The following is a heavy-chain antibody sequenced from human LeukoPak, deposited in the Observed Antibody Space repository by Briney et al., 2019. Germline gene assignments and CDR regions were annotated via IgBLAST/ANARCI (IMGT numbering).Heavy chain of an antibody. CDR2: IYYSGST. CDR1: GGSISSSSYY. Sequence: VKPSETLSLTCTVSGGSISSSSYYWGWIRQPPGKGLEWIGSIYYSGSTYYNPSLKSRVTISVDTSKNQFSLKLSSVTAADTAVYYCATLGYCSSTSCSAFDYWGQGTLDTVSS. J-gene: IGHJ4*02. D-gene: IGHD2-2*01. V-gene: IGHV4-39*01. CDR3: ATLGYCSSTSCSAFDY.